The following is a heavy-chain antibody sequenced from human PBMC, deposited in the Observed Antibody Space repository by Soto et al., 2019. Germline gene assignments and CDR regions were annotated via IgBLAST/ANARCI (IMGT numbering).Heavy chain of an antibody. V-gene: IGHV3-48*01. CDR3: ARGAGLLVFFGPFDN. CDR2: ISRSGNAV. J-gene: IGHJ4*02. Sequence: GGSLRLSCAASGFTFSSHSMNWVRQAPGKGLEWVSYISRSGNAVYYADSVKGRFTISRDNARNSLDLQMSSLRAEDTAVYYCARGAGLLVFFGPFDNWGKGSLVTVPS. D-gene: IGHD3-3*01. CDR1: GFTFSSHS.